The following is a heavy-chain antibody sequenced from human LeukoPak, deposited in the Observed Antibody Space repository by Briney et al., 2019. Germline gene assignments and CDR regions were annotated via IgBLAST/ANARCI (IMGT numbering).Heavy chain of an antibody. CDR3: ARDLFDFWSGYYTSGAFDI. Sequence: ASVKVSCKASGYTFGTYDINWVRQATGQGLEWMGWMNPNSGNIGYTQKFQGRVTLTRNTSIDTAYMELSSLRSEDTAVYYCARDLFDFWSGYYTSGAFDIWGQGTMVTVSS. V-gene: IGHV1-8*01. D-gene: IGHD3-3*01. J-gene: IGHJ3*02. CDR1: GYTFGTYD. CDR2: MNPNSGNI.